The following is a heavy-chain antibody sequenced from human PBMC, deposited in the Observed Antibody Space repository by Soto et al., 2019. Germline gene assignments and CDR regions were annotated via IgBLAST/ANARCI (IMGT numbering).Heavy chain of an antibody. Sequence: ASVKVSCNASGYSFTSYYMHWVRQAPGQGLEWMGIINPADDSTSYAQKFQGRVTMTRDASTSTVYMELSSLRSEDTALYYCQRSNDYWGQGTLVTVSS. J-gene: IGHJ4*02. CDR2: INPADDST. CDR3: QRSNDY. V-gene: IGHV1-46*01. CDR1: GYSFTSYY.